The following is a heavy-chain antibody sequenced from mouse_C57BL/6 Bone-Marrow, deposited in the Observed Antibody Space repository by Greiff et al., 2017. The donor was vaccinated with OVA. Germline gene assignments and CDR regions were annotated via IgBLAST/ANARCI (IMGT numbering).Heavy chain of an antibody. D-gene: IGHD1-2*01. Sequence: EVKLMESGGGLVQPGGSLKLSCAASGFTFSDYGMAWVRQAPRKGPEWVAFISNLAYSIYYADTVTGRFTISRENAKNTLYLEMSSLRSEDTAMYYCARREYYGLDYWGQGTTLTVSS. CDR2: ISNLAYSI. J-gene: IGHJ2*01. CDR3: ARREYYGLDY. V-gene: IGHV5-15*01. CDR1: GFTFSDYG.